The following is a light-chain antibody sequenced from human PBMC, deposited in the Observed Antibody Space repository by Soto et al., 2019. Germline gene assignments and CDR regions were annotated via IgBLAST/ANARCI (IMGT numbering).Light chain of an antibody. V-gene: IGLV2-18*02. CDR3: SSYTTSRTYV. CDR2: EVS. Sequence: QSALTQPPSVSGSPGQSVTISCTGTSSDVGSYDSVSWYQQPPGTVPKLMIYEVSNRPSGVPDRFSGSKSGNTASPTISGLQAEDEADYYCSSYTTSRTYVFGTGTKVTVL. J-gene: IGLJ1*01. CDR1: SSDVGSYDS.